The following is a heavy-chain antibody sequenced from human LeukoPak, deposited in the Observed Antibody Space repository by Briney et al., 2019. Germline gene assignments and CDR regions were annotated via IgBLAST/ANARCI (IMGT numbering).Heavy chain of an antibody. CDR2: VYYSGST. V-gene: IGHV4-59*03. Sequence: PSETLSLTCTVSGASMSIYYWMWIRQVPGKGLEWIGNVYYSGSTRYNPSLMGRATISIDTSKNTFSLKVTSMTAADTAVYFCAKGGSYYDGDYWGQGTLVTVSS. J-gene: IGHJ4*02. CDR1: GASMSIYY. D-gene: IGHD1-26*01. CDR3: AKGGSYYDGDY.